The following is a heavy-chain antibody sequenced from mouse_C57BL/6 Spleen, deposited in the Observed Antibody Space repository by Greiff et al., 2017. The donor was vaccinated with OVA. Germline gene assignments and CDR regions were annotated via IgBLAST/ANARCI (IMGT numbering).Heavy chain of an antibody. CDR3: ARLYDYDGNYAMDY. CDR2: ISSGGSYT. CDR1: GFTFSSYG. V-gene: IGHV5-6*02. Sequence: EVKLVESGGDLVKPGGSLKLSCAASGFTFSSYGMSWVRQTPDKRLEWVATISSGGSYTYYPDSVKGRFTISRDNAKNTLYLQMSSLKSEDTAMYYCARLYDYDGNYAMDYWGQGPSVTVSS. D-gene: IGHD2-4*01. J-gene: IGHJ4*01.